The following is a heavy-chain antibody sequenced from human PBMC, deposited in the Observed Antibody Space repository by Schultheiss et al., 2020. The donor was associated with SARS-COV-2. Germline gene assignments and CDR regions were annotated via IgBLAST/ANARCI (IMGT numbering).Heavy chain of an antibody. V-gene: IGHV3-53*01. CDR1: GFTFSSYW. Sequence: GESLKISCAASGFTFSSYWMHWVRQAPGKGLEWVSVIYSGGSTYYADSVKGRFTISRDNSKNTLYLQMNSLRAEDTAVYYCARVSHNYDFWSHRADWYFDLWGRGTLVTVSS. CDR2: IYSGGST. J-gene: IGHJ2*01. D-gene: IGHD3-3*01. CDR3: ARVSHNYDFWSHRADWYFDL.